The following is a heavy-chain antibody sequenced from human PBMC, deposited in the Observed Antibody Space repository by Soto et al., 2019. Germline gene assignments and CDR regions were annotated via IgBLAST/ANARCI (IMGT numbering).Heavy chain of an antibody. CDR3: VRGGGGGQFDS. J-gene: IGHJ4*02. Sequence: SLILSCAASGFTFSNSVMHWVRQAPGKGLEWVAAISYDGSNVYYADSVKGRFTVSRDNSKNTLYLQMNSLRAEDTGVYYCVRGGGGGQFDSWGQGTLVTVSS. D-gene: IGHD2-21*01. CDR1: GFTFSNSV. CDR2: ISYDGSNV. V-gene: IGHV3-30*03.